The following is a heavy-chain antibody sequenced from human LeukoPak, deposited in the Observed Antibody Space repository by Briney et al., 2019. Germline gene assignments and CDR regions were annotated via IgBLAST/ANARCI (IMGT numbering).Heavy chain of an antibody. D-gene: IGHD6-13*01. J-gene: IGHJ4*02. Sequence: GESLKISCAASGFTFSSYAMSWVRQAPGKGLEWVSGISGSGGTTYYADSVKGRFTISRDNSKNTLYLQMNSLRAEDTAVYYCAKVFGNWYLDYWGQGTLVTVSS. CDR1: GFTFSSYA. CDR3: AKVFGNWYLDY. CDR2: ISGSGGTT. V-gene: IGHV3-23*01.